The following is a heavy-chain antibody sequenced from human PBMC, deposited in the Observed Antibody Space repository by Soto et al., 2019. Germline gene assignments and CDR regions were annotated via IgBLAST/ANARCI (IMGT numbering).Heavy chain of an antibody. CDR1: GFTFSSYA. CDR3: AKGSDVSRPYYFDY. D-gene: IGHD2-15*01. Sequence: LRLSCAASGFTFSSYAMSWVRQAPGKGLEWVSAITGGGGSTYSADSVKGRFTISRDNSKNTLYLQMNSLRAEDTAVYYCAKGSDVSRPYYFDYWGQGALVTVSS. CDR2: ITGGGGST. V-gene: IGHV3-23*01. J-gene: IGHJ4*02.